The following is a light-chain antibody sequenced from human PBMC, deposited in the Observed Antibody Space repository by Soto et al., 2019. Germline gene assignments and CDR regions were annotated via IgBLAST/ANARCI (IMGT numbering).Light chain of an antibody. CDR2: DAS. CDR3: QQRYVWLT. CDR1: QSVSSN. J-gene: IGKJ4*01. Sequence: TQSPSTLSVSPGERATLSCRASQSVSSNLAWYQQKSGQAPRLLIYDASNRATGTPARFSGSGSGTDFTLTISSLEPEDSAVYYCQQRYVWLTFGGGTKVDIK. V-gene: IGKV3-11*01.